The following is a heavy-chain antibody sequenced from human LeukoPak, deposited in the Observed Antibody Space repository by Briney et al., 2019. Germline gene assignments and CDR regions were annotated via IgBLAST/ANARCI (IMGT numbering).Heavy chain of an antibody. J-gene: IGHJ4*02. Sequence: GGSLRLSCAASGFTVSSNYMSWVRQVRGMGPEWVSVIYSDGSTYYADSVKGRFTISRDTSKNTLYLQMNSLRTEDTAVYYCARDLAAGGTYPHYWGQGTLVSVSS. CDR1: GFTVSSNY. V-gene: IGHV3-53*01. CDR3: ARDLAAGGTYPHY. CDR2: IYSDGST. D-gene: IGHD6-13*01.